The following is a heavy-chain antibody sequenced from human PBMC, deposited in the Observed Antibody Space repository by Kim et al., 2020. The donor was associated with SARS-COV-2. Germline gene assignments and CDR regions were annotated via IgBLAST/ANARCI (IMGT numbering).Heavy chain of an antibody. V-gene: IGHV3-30-3*01. CDR3: ARDPRSRLRGLTYSYYGMDV. CDR1: GFTFSSCA. J-gene: IGHJ6*02. Sequence: GGSLRLSCAASGFTFSSCAIHWVRQAPGKGLEWVAVISYDGSNKNYADSVTGRFTISRDNSKNTMYLQMNSLRAEDTALYYCARDPRSRLRGLTYSYYGMDVWGQGTTVTVSS. CDR2: ISYDGSNK. D-gene: IGHD3-10*01.